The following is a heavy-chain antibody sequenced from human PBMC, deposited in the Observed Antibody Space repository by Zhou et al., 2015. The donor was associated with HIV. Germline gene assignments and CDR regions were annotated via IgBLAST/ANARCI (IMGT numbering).Heavy chain of an antibody. CDR2: IKQDGSEK. Sequence: EVQLVESGGRLGPAWGGSLRLSCAASGFTFSNYWMSWVRQTPGKGLEWVANIKQDGSEKYYVDSVKGRFTISRDNAKNSLYLQMNSLRAEDTAVYYCARVITIFGVGYYGMDVWGQGTTVTVSS. D-gene: IGHD3-3*01. J-gene: IGHJ6*02. V-gene: IGHV3-7*01. CDR1: GFTFSNYW. CDR3: ARVITIFGVGYYGMDV.